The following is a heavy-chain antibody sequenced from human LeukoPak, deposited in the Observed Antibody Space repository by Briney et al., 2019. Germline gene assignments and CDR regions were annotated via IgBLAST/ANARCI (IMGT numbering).Heavy chain of an antibody. D-gene: IGHD3-22*01. Sequence: PGGSLRLSCAASGFTFSSYWMSWVRQAPGKGLEWVANIKQDGSEKYYVDSVKGRFTISRDNAKNSLYLQMNSLRAEDTAVYYCARVDLGGSGYFFDLWGQGALVTVSS. V-gene: IGHV3-7*03. CDR3: ARVDLGGSGYFFDL. J-gene: IGHJ4*02. CDR2: IKQDGSEK. CDR1: GFTFSSYW.